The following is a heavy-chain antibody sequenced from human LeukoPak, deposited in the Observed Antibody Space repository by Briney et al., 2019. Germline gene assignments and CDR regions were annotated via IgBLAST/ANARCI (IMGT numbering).Heavy chain of an antibody. CDR3: AGFRVRWGAFDI. V-gene: IGHV3-11*06. CDR1: GFTFSDYY. CDR2: ISSSSSYT. J-gene: IGHJ3*02. D-gene: IGHD3-16*01. Sequence: GGSLRLSCAASGFTFSDYYMSWIRQAPGKALEWVSYISSSSSYTNYADSVKGRFTISRDNAKNSLYLQMNSLRAEDTAVYYCAGFRVRWGAFDIWGQGTMVTVSS.